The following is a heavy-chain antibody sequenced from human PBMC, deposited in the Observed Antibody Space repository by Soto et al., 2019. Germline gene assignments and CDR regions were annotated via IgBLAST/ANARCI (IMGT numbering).Heavy chain of an antibody. D-gene: IGHD5-18*01. Sequence: SETLSLTCTVSGGSISSGDYYWSWIRQHPGKGLEWIGYIYYSGSTYYNPSLKSRVTISVDTSKNQSSLKLSSVTAADTAVYYCARGPGYSYGQPTRGWVIDDWGQGTLVTVSS. CDR3: ARGPGYSYGQPTRGWVIDD. V-gene: IGHV4-30-4*01. CDR2: IYYSGST. CDR1: GGSISSGDYY. J-gene: IGHJ4*02.